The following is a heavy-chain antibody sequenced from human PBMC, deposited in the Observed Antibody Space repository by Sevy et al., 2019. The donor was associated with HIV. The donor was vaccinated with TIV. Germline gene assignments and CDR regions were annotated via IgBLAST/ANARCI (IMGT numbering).Heavy chain of an antibody. CDR1: GFTFDDYT. CDR2: ISWDGGST. D-gene: IGHD3-22*01. V-gene: IGHV3-43*01. J-gene: IGHJ4*02. CDR3: AKDIAGKDYDSSGYYFDYFDY. Sequence: GGSLRLSCAASGFTFDDYTMHWVRQAPGKGLEWVCLISWDGGSTYYADPVKGRFTISRDNSKNSLYLQMNSLRTEDTALYYCAKDIAGKDYDSSGYYFDYFDYWGQGTLVTVSS.